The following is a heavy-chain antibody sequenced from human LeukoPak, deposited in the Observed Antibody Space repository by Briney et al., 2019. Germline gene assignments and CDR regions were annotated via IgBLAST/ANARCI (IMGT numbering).Heavy chain of an antibody. D-gene: IGHD6-19*01. Sequence: ASVKVSCKASGYTFTSYLMHWMRQAPGQGLEWIGIINTGGGSTRYAQKFQGRVIVTRDTSTGTVYMDLSSLRSEDTAVYYCARESVAGTEYFDYWGQGTLVTVSS. CDR1: GYTFTSYL. J-gene: IGHJ4*02. CDR3: ARESVAGTEYFDY. V-gene: IGHV1-46*01. CDR2: INTGGGST.